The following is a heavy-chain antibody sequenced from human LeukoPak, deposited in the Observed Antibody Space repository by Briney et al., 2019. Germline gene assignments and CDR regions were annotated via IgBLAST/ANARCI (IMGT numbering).Heavy chain of an antibody. CDR1: GYTFTGYY. CDR3: ARLDYYYDSSGYYYGY. V-gene: IGHV1-3*03. Sequence: ASVKVSCTASGYTFTGYYIHWVRQAPGQGLEWMGWINAGNGNTKYSQEFQGRVTITRDTSASTAYMELSSLRSEDTAVYYCARLDYYYDSSGYYYGYWGQGTLVTVSS. D-gene: IGHD3-22*01. CDR2: INAGNGNT. J-gene: IGHJ4*02.